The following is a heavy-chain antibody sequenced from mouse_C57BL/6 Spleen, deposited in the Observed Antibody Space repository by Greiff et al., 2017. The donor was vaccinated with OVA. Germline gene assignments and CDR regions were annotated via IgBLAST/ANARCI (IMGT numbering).Heavy chain of an antibody. CDR3: ARSLITTVVATHWYFDV. Sequence: QVQLQQSGAELARPGASVKLSCKASGYTFTSYGISWVKQRTGQGLEWIGEIYPRSGNTYYNEKFKGKATLTADKSSSTAYMELRSLTSEDSAVYFCARSLITTVVATHWYFDVWGTGTTVTVSS. CDR1: GYTFTSYG. D-gene: IGHD1-1*01. V-gene: IGHV1-81*01. CDR2: IYPRSGNT. J-gene: IGHJ1*03.